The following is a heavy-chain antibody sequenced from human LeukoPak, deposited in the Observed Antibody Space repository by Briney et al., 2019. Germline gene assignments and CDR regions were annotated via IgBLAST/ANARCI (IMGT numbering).Heavy chain of an antibody. CDR2: ISSSSSYI. Sequence: GGSLRLSCAASGFTFSSYSMNWVRQAPGKGLEWVSSISSSSSYIYYADSVKGRFTISRDNAKNSLYLQMNSLRAEDTAVYYCARDRGWGLRFLDYWGQGTLVTVSS. V-gene: IGHV3-21*01. D-gene: IGHD3-3*01. CDR3: ARDRGWGLRFLDY. J-gene: IGHJ4*02. CDR1: GFTFSSYS.